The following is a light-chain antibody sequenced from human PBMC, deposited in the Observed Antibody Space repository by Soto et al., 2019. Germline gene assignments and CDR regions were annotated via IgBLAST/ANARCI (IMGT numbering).Light chain of an antibody. J-gene: IGKJ1*01. CDR3: QQYNSYQWT. Sequence: DIQMTQSPSTLSDSLGDRVTITWLASQSISSWLAWYQQKPGKAPNLLIYDASNLESGVPSRFSGSGSGTEFTLTISSLQPDDFATYYCQQYNSYQWTFGQGTKVDI. CDR1: QSISSW. CDR2: DAS. V-gene: IGKV1-5*01.